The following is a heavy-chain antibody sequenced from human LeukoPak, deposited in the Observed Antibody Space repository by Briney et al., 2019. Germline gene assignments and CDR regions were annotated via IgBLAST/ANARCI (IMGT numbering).Heavy chain of an antibody. CDR3: ARSGRGYYDSLDH. CDR1: GFTFSSHG. D-gene: IGHD3-22*01. J-gene: IGHJ4*02. CDR2: IWYDGSNK. Sequence: GGSLRLSCEASGFTFSSHGMYWVRQAPGKGPEWVALIWYDGSNKYYADSVKGRFTISRDNPNNTLYLQMNSLRAEDTAVYYCARSGRGYYDSLDHWGQGDLVTVSS. V-gene: IGHV3-33*07.